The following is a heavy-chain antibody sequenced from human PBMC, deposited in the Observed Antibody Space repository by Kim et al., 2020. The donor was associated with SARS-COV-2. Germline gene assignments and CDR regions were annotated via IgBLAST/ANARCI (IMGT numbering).Heavy chain of an antibody. D-gene: IGHD3-22*01. J-gene: IGHJ4*02. Sequence: PTLKSRVPISVATSKKQFSLNLSSVTAADTAVYYCARYYDSSGYYYYFDYWGQGTLVTVSS. CDR3: ARYYDSSGYYYYFDY. V-gene: IGHV4-4*09.